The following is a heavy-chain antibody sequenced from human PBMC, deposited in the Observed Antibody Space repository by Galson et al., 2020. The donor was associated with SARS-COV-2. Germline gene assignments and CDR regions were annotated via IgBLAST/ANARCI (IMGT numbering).Heavy chain of an antibody. D-gene: IGHD3-3*01. V-gene: IGHV4-38-2*02. CDR2: IYHSGST. CDR3: ARAHHYDFWSGTDWYFDL. CDR1: GYSINSGYY. Sequence: SQTLSLTCTVSGYSINSGYYWGWIRQPPGKGLEWIGSIYHSGSTYYNPSLKSRVTISVDTSKNQFSLKLSSVTAADTAVYYCARAHHYDFWSGTDWYFDLWGRGTLVTVSS. J-gene: IGHJ2*01.